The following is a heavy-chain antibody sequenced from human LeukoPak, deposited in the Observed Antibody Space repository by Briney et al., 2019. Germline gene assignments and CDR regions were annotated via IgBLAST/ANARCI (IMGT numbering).Heavy chain of an antibody. Sequence: SVKVSCKATGYTFTAYYMHWVRQAPGQGLEWMGGIIPIFGTANYAQKFQGRVTITADKSTSTAYMELSSLRSEDTAVYYCARDEPPGYCSGGSCYGSNVWGKGTTVTVSS. CDR2: IIPIFGTA. J-gene: IGHJ6*04. CDR3: ARDEPPGYCSGGSCYGSNV. CDR1: GYTFTAYY. V-gene: IGHV1-69*06. D-gene: IGHD2-15*01.